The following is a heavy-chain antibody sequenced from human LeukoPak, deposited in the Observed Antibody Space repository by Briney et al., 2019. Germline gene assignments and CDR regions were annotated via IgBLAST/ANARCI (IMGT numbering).Heavy chain of an antibody. CDR3: ARGPPPYCSGGSRYSFLYFHH. Sequence: ASVKVPCKASGYTFASYDINWVRQATGQGLEWMGWMNPNSGNTGYAQKFQGRVTMTRDTSISTAYLELTTLRSDDTAVYYCARGPPPYCSGGSRYSFLYFHHWGQGTLVTVSS. CDR2: MNPNSGNT. V-gene: IGHV1-8*01. CDR1: GYTFASYD. J-gene: IGHJ1*01. D-gene: IGHD2-15*01.